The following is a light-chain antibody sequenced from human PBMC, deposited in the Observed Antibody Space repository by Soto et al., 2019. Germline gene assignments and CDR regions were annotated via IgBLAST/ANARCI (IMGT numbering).Light chain of an antibody. V-gene: IGLV1-44*01. CDR3: AAWDDSLNGVV. J-gene: IGLJ2*01. CDR2: SDN. Sequence: QSVLTQAPSTSGTPGQRVTISCSRSSSNIGRTSVNWYQQLPGTAPKLVMYSDNQRPSGVPDRFSASKSGTSASLAISGLQPEDEAEYYCAAWDDSLNGVVFGGGTKLTVL. CDR1: SSNIGRTS.